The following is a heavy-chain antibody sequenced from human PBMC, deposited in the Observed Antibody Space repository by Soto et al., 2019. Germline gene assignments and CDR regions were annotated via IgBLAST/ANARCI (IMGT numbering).Heavy chain of an antibody. V-gene: IGHV1-46*01. CDR2: INPSGGST. CDR1: GYTFTTYY. CDR3: ASLHRGADEYPGMDV. Sequence: ASVKVSCKASGYTFTTYYMHWVRQAPRQGLEWMRKINPSGGSTTYAHEFQGRVTMTSDTSTSTIYMELRRLTSEDTAGYYCASLHRGADEYPGMDVGGRGTTVTVSS. D-gene: IGHD2-2*02. J-gene: IGHJ6*02.